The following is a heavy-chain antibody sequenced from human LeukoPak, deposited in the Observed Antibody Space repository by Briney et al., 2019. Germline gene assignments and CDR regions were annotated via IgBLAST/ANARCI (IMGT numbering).Heavy chain of an antibody. Sequence: GESLKISCKGSGYTFTSYWISWVRQMPGKGLEWMGRIDPSDSYTNYSPSFQGHVTISADKSISTAYLQWSSLRASDTAMYYCARFSSSAKLPPFDYWGQGTLVTVSS. V-gene: IGHV5-10-1*01. CDR2: IDPSDSYT. J-gene: IGHJ4*02. CDR3: ARFSSSAKLPPFDY. D-gene: IGHD6-19*01. CDR1: GYTFTSYW.